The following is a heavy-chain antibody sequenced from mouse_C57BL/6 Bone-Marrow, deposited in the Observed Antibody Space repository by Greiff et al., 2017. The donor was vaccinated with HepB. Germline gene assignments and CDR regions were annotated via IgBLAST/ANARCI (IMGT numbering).Heavy chain of an antibody. J-gene: IGHJ4*01. CDR1: GFTFTSYA. CDR2: ISSGGDYI. CDR3: TRGYYCGSRGAMDY. D-gene: IGHD1-1*01. V-gene: IGHV5-9-1*02. Sequence: EVKLMESGAGLVKPGGSLKLSCAASGFTFTSYAMPWVRQTPEQRLEWVAYISSGGDYIYYADTVKGRFTFSIDNTRNTLYLQMSRLKSEDTAMYYGTRGYYCGSRGAMDYWGQGTSVTVSS.